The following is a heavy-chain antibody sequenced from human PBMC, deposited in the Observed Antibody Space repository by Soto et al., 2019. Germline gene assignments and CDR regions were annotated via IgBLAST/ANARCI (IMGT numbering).Heavy chain of an antibody. D-gene: IGHD3-3*01. J-gene: IGHJ3*02. CDR3: ARPRYYDFWSGYAFDI. CDR1: GFTFSSYW. V-gene: IGHV3-74*01. Sequence: GGSLRLSCAASGFTFSSYWMHWVRQAPGKGLVWGSRINSDGSSTSYADSVKGLFTISIDNAKNTLYLQMNSLRAEDTAVYFCARPRYYDFWSGYAFDIWGQGTMVTVSS. CDR2: INSDGSST.